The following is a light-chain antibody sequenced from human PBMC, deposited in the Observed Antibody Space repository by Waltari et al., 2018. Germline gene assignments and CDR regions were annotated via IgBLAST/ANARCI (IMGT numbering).Light chain of an antibody. CDR2: KVS. J-gene: IGKJ2*01. V-gene: IGKV2-30*02. Sequence: DAVLTQCPLSLAVTLGQPASLSCWYSQRLVQCDGSIFLNWFHQKPGQSPSRLIYKVSNREAGVPDRFSGRGSCTDFTLKISRVEAEDVGIYYCLQSSQWPYAFGQGTKLEIK. CDR1: QRLVQCDGSIF. CDR3: LQSSQWPYA.